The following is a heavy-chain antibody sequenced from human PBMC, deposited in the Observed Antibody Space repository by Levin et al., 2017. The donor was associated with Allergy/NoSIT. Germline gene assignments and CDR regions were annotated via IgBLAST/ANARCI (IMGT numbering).Heavy chain of an antibody. D-gene: IGHD2-2*01. CDR2: IYPGDSDT. CDR1: GYSFTSYW. V-gene: IGHV5-51*01. J-gene: IGHJ2*01. CDR3: ARRTPERYCSSTSCPPYWYFDL. Sequence: PGGSLRLSCKGSGYSFTSYWIGWVRQMPGKGLEWMGIIYPGDSDTRYSPSFQGQVTISADKSISTAYLQWSSLKASDTAMYYCARRTPERYCSSTSCPPYWYFDLWGRGTLVTVSS.